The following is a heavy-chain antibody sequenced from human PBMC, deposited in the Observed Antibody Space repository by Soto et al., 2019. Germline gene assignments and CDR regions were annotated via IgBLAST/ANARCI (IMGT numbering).Heavy chain of an antibody. V-gene: IGHV4-4*02. Sequence: PSETLSLTCAVSGVSISSGNWWTWVRQTPQRGLEYIGEIFHDGTANYYPSFERRVAISVDTSKNQFSLKLTSVTAADTAIYFCARLVYDTRLNYMYFDFWGQRALVTVSS. CDR3: ARLVYDTRLNYMYFDF. CDR2: IFHDGTA. J-gene: IGHJ4*02. D-gene: IGHD2-8*01. CDR1: GVSISSGNW.